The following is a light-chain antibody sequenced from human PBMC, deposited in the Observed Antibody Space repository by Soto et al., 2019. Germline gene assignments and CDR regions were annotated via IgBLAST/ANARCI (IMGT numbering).Light chain of an antibody. CDR2: GAS. J-gene: IGKJ2*01. Sequence: EIVLTQSPGTLSLSPGEGATLSCRASQSVSSSYIAWYQQRPGQTPSLLIYGASTRATGIPDRFSGSGSGTHFTLTISRLEPGDFATYYCQQYDSSSPTFGQGTKLEIK. CDR1: QSVSSSY. CDR3: QQYDSSSPT. V-gene: IGKV3-20*01.